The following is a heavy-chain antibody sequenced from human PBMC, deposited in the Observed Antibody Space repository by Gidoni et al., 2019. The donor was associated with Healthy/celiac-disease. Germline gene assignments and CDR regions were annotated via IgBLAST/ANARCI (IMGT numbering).Heavy chain of an antibody. CDR3: ARVGIAAAGFYYYYYMDV. J-gene: IGHJ6*03. V-gene: IGHV3-33*01. D-gene: IGHD6-13*01. Sequence: QVQLVESGGGVVQPGRSLRLSCAASGFTFSSYGMHWVRQAPVKELAWGSFIWYDGSNKYYADSVKGRFTISRDNSKNTLYLQMNSLRAEDTAVYYCARVGIAAAGFYYYYYMDVWGKGTTVTVSS. CDR1: GFTFSSYG. CDR2: IWYDGSNK.